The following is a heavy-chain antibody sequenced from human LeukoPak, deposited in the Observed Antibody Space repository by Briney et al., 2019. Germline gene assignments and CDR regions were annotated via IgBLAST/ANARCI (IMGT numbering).Heavy chain of an antibody. Sequence: GGSLRLSCAASGFTFSNYNMNWVRQAPGKGLEWVSCISTRSTYIYYADSVKGRFTISRDNAKNSLYLQMNSLRADDTAVYYCAREEEWYASGTYYKGFDSWGQGTLVTVSP. D-gene: IGHD3-10*01. J-gene: IGHJ4*02. V-gene: IGHV3-21*01. CDR2: ISTRSTYI. CDR3: AREEEWYASGTYYKGFDS. CDR1: GFTFSNYN.